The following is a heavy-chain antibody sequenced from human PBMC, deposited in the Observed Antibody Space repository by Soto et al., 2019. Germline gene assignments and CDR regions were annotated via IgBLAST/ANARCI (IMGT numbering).Heavy chain of an antibody. J-gene: IGHJ4*02. CDR3: ARSYDILTGYYLYDY. CDR1: GFTFSSYS. D-gene: IGHD3-9*01. V-gene: IGHV3-21*01. Sequence: GESLKISCAASGFTFSSYSMNWVRQAPGKGLEWVSSISSSSYIYYADSVKGRFTISRDNAKNSLYLQMNSLRAEDTAVYYCARSYDILTGYYLYDYWGQGTLVTVSS. CDR2: ISSSSYI.